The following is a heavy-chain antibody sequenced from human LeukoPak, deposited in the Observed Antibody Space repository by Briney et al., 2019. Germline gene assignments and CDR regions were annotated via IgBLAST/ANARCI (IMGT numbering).Heavy chain of an antibody. CDR1: GGSISSYY. Sequence: PSETLFLTCTVSGGSISSYYWSWIRQPPGKGLEWIGYIYYSGSTNYNPSLKSRVTISVDTSKNQFSLKLSSVTAADTAVYYCALYDSSGYYFDPWGQGTLVTVSS. V-gene: IGHV4-59*01. CDR3: ALYDSSGYYFDP. CDR2: IYYSGST. J-gene: IGHJ4*02. D-gene: IGHD3-22*01.